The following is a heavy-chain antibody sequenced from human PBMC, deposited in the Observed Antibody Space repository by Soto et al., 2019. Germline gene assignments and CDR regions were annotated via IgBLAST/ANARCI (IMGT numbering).Heavy chain of an antibody. D-gene: IGHD6-19*01. V-gene: IGHV4-59*01. Sequence: PSETLSLTCTASGGSLSYYYWSWIRQPPGKGLEWVGYIYNTGHTNYNPSLKSRVTMSVGTSKKQFSLKLDSVTAADTAVYYCATAAGLGAMAVDYWGQGTLVTVSS. CDR1: GGSLSYYY. CDR3: ATAAGLGAMAVDY. J-gene: IGHJ4*02. CDR2: IYNTGHT.